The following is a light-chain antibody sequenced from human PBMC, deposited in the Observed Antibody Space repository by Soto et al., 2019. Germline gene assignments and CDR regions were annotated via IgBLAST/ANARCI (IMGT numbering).Light chain of an antibody. CDR2: AAS. V-gene: IGKV1-39*01. J-gene: IGKJ5*01. CDR1: QSISSS. CDR3: QQSYSTPPIT. Sequence: GDRVTITCRASQSISSSLNWYQQKPGKAPKLLIYAASSLQSGVPSRFSGSGSGTDFTLTISSLQPEDFATYYCQQSYSTPPITFGQGTRLEI.